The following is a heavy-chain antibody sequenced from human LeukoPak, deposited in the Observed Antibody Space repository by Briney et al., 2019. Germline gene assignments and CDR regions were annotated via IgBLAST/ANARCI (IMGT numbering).Heavy chain of an antibody. CDR2: ISSSGSTI. CDR3: ARVEYSSSWQIVYYFDY. CDR1: GFTFSNYF. D-gene: IGHD6-13*01. V-gene: IGHV3-11*04. Sequence: GGSLRLSCAASGFTFSNYFMSWLRQAPGKGLEWVSYISSSGSTIYYADSVKGRFTISRDKAKNSLYLQMNSLTAEDAAVYYCARVEYSSSWQIVYYFDYWGQGTLVTVSS. J-gene: IGHJ4*02.